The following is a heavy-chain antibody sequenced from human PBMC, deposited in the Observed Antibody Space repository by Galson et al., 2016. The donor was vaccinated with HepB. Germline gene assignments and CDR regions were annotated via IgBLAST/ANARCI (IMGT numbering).Heavy chain of an antibody. CDR3: ARQNSRGLVWRNYLDY. Sequence: ETLSLTCSVSGVSFSDFYWNWIRQRPGEGLEWIGYISNRATTIYNPSLRSRVTISLDTSKSQFFLRMSSVTVADTAIYYCARQNSRGLVWRNYLDYWGQGSLVTVSS. D-gene: IGHD2/OR15-2a*01. J-gene: IGHJ4*02. CDR1: GVSFSDFY. V-gene: IGHV4-59*08. CDR2: ISNRATT.